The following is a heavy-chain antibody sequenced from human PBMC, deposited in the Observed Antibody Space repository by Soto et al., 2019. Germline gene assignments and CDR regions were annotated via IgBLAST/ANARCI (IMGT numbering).Heavy chain of an antibody. CDR2: IYYSGST. CDR3: ARVPSP. V-gene: IGHV4-59*12. Sequence: SETLSLTCTVSGGSISKNYWTWIRQPPGKGLEWIGYIYYSGSTNYNPSLKSRVTISVDRSKNQFSLKLSSVTAADTAVYYCARVPSPWGQGTLVTVSS. CDR1: GGSISKNY. J-gene: IGHJ5*02.